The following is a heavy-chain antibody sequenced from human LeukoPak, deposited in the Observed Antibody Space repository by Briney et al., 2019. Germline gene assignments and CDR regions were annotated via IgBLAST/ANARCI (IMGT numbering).Heavy chain of an antibody. CDR2: ISYSGIT. CDR3: ARVRGYDSSGYGAFDI. D-gene: IGHD3-22*01. J-gene: IGHJ3*02. Sequence: SETLSLTCTVSGGSLSSYYWSWIRQPPGKGLKWIGYISYSGITNYYPSLKGRVSISIDMSKNQFSLKLSSVTAADTAVYYCARVRGYDSSGYGAFDIWGQGTMVTVSS. CDR1: GGSLSSYY. V-gene: IGHV4-59*01.